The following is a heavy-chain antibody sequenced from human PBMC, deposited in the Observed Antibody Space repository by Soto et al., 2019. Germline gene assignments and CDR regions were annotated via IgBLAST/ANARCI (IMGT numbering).Heavy chain of an antibody. CDR2: IYSGGST. V-gene: IGHV3-53*04. D-gene: IGHD3-10*01. J-gene: IGHJ6*03. CDR1: GFTVSSNY. Sequence: EVQLVESGGGLVQPGGSLRLSCAASGFTVSSNYMSWVRQAPGKGLEWVSVIYSGGSTYYADSVKGRFTISRHNSKNTLYLQMNSLRAEDTAVYYCARNLMVRGVGPNYYYYYMDVWGKGTTVTVSS. CDR3: ARNLMVRGVGPNYYYYYMDV.